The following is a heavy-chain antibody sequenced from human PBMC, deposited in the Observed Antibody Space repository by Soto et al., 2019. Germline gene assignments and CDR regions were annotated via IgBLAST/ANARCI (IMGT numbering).Heavy chain of an antibody. CDR2: IIPIYGTS. J-gene: IGHJ2*01. CDR1: GGTFGNFA. CDR3: ATGTRDGYNYGYFDL. Sequence: QVQLVQSGAELQKPGSSVKVSCKASGGTFGNFAISWVRQAPGQAPEWVAGIIPIYGTSNYAEDFRGRINPTADESTATAYLELSSLRSEDTAICYCATGTRDGYNYGYFDLWGRGTQVTVSS. V-gene: IGHV1-69*01. D-gene: IGHD1-7*01.